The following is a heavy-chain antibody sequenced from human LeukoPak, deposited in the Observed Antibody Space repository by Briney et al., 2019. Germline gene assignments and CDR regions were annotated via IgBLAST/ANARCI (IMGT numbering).Heavy chain of an antibody. J-gene: IGHJ4*02. CDR3: ARVAGVYTSGPVTY. V-gene: IGHV3-33*01. CDR1: GFTFSTYG. Sequence: PGGSLRLSCAASGFTFSTYGMYWVRQAPGKGLEWVAVIWYDGSNKYYADSVKGRFTISRDNSKNTLYLQMNSLRAKDTAVYYCARVAGVYTSGPVTYWGQGTLVTVSS. CDR2: IWYDGSNK. D-gene: IGHD6-19*01.